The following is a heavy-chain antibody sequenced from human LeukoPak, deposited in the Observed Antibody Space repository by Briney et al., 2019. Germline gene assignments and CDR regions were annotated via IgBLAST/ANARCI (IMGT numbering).Heavy chain of an antibody. CDR1: GFTFSHYW. CDR3: ARDANYYDFWSGSKYFQH. V-gene: IGHV3-74*01. Sequence: GGSLRLSCAASGFTFSHYWMHWVRQGLGKGLEWVARCNPDGSDTTYADSVKGRFTISRDNAKNTLYLQMSSLRAEDTAVYYCARDANYYDFWSGSKYFQHWGQGTLVTVSS. D-gene: IGHD3-3*01. J-gene: IGHJ1*01. CDR2: CNPDGSDT.